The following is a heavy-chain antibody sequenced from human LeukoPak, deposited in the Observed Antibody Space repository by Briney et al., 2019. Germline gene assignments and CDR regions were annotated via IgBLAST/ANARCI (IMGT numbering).Heavy chain of an antibody. CDR1: GGSISSSSYY. D-gene: IGHD6-19*01. Sequence: SETLSLTCTVSGGSISSSSYYWGWIRQPPGKGLEWIGSIYYSGSTYYNPSLKSRVTISVDTSKNQFSLKLSSVTAADTAVYYCARGKQWLAPFDYWGQGTLVTVSS. V-gene: IGHV4-39*07. CDR3: ARGKQWLAPFDY. J-gene: IGHJ4*02. CDR2: IYYSGST.